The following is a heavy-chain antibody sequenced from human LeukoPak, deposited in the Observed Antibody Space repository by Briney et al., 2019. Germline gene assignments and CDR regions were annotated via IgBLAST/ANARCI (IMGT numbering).Heavy chain of an antibody. D-gene: IGHD3-9*01. J-gene: IGHJ4*02. CDR1: GFTFSSYG. Sequence: GGSLRLSCAASGFTFSSYGMHWVRQAPGKGLEWVAFIRYDGSNKYYADSVKGRFTISRDNSKNTLYLQMNSLRAEDTAVYYCARFGYILTGLGFFDYWGQGTLVTVSS. CDR3: ARFGYILTGLGFFDY. V-gene: IGHV3-30*02. CDR2: IRYDGSNK.